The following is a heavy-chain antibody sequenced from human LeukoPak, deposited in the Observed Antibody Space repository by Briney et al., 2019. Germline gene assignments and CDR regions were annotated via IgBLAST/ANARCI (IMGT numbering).Heavy chain of an antibody. D-gene: IGHD3-9*01. V-gene: IGHV4-34*01. Sequence: SETLSLTCAVYGGSFSGYYWSWIRQPPGKGLEWIGEINHSGSTNYNPSLKSRVTISVDTSKNQFSPKLSSVTAADTAVYYCARGRSVLRYFDRRGFDPWGQGTLVTVSS. CDR3: ARGRSVLRYFDRRGFDP. CDR2: INHSGST. CDR1: GGSFSGYY. J-gene: IGHJ5*02.